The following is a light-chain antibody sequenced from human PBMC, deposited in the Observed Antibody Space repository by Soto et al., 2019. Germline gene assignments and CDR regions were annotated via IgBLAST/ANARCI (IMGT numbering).Light chain of an antibody. CDR3: QSYDSSLSALV. Sequence: QSVLTQPPSVSGAPGQRVTISCTGSSSNIGAGYDVHWYQQLPGTAPKLLIYGNSNRPSGVPDRFSGSKSGSSASLAITGLHAEADADYYCQSYDSSLSALVFGGGTKLTVL. CDR2: GNS. V-gene: IGLV1-40*01. CDR1: SSNIGAGYD. J-gene: IGLJ2*01.